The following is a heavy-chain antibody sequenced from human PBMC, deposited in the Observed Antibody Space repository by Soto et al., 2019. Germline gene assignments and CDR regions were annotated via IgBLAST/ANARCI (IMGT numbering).Heavy chain of an antibody. CDR1: GFTFSSYA. J-gene: IGHJ6*02. D-gene: IGHD2-15*01. CDR2: ISGSGGST. Sequence: PGGSLRLSCAASGFTFSSYAMSWVRQAPGKGLEWVPAISGSGGSTYYADSVKGRFTISRDNSKNTLYLQMNSLRAEDTAVYYCAKYEPYCSGGSCHQTVYYYYGMDVWVQGTTVTVPS. CDR3: AKYEPYCSGGSCHQTVYYYYGMDV. V-gene: IGHV3-23*01.